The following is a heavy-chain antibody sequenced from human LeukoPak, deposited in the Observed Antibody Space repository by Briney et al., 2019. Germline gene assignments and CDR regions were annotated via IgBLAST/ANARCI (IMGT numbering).Heavy chain of an antibody. J-gene: IGHJ4*02. CDR2: ICYSGST. CDR1: GGSISSYY. D-gene: IGHD3-22*01. V-gene: IGHV4-59*08. Sequence: SETLSLTCTVSGGSISSYYWSWIRQPPGKGLEWIGYICYSGSTNYNPSLKSRVTISVDTSKNQFSLKLSSVTAADTAVYYCARTEITMIVDWGQGTLVTVSS. CDR3: ARTEITMIVD.